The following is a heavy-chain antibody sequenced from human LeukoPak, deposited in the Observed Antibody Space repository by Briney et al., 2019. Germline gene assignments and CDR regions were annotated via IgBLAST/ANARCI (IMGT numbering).Heavy chain of an antibody. CDR2: IYHSGST. CDR3: ARHAHIDIRSLYTFDY. CDR1: GGSISSNSYY. Sequence: SETLSLTCSVSGGSISSNSYYWGWIRQPPGKGLEWIGSIYHSGSTYYNPSLKSRVTISVDTSKNQFSLKLSSVTAADTAVYYCARHAHIDIRSLYTFDYWGQGTLVTVSS. V-gene: IGHV4-39*01. D-gene: IGHD2-2*02. J-gene: IGHJ4*02.